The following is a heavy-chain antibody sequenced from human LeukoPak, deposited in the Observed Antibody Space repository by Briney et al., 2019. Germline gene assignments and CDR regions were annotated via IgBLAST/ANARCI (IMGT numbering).Heavy chain of an antibody. CDR2: IYSGGST. J-gene: IGHJ5*02. CDR1: GFTVSSDY. V-gene: IGHV3-53*05. Sequence: GGSLRLSCAASGFTVSSDYMSWVRQAPGKGLEWVSVIYSGGSTYYADSVKGRFTISRDKSENTVYLQMNSPRFEDTAMYYCARNWFDPWGQGTLVTVSS. CDR3: ARNWFDP.